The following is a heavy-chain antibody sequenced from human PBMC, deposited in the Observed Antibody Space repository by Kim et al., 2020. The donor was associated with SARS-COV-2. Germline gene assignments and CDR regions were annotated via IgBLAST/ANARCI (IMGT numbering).Heavy chain of an antibody. V-gene: IGHV3-74*01. Sequence: GGSLRLSCAASGFTFSSYWMHWVRQAPGKGLVWVSRINSDGSSTSYADSVKGRFTISRDNAKNTLYLQMNSLRAEDTAVYYCAREGRGYSYGGFFYWGQGTLVTVSS. CDR2: INSDGSST. CDR1: GFTFSSYW. CDR3: AREGRGYSYGGFFY. D-gene: IGHD5-18*01. J-gene: IGHJ4*02.